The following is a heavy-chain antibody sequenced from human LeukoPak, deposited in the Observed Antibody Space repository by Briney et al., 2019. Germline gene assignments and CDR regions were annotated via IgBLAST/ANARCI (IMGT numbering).Heavy chain of an antibody. CDR3: TTVRRFGESTFNY. D-gene: IGHD3-10*01. CDR1: GFTFSNAW. Sequence: GGSLRLSCAASGFTFSNAWMSWVRQAPGKGLEWVGRIKSKTDGGTTDYAAPVKGRFTISRDDSKNTLYLQMNSLKTEDTAVYYCTTVRRFGESTFNYWGQGTLVTVSS. J-gene: IGHJ4*02. V-gene: IGHV3-15*01. CDR2: IKSKTDGGTT.